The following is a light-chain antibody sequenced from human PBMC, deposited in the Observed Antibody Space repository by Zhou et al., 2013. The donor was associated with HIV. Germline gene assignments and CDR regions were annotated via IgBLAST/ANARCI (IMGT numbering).Light chain of an antibody. Sequence: DIQMTQSPSTLSASVGDRVTITCRASQNVTSSLMWYQQKPGKAPKLLIYDASSLETGVPSRFSGNGSGTDFALTISSLHPEDFTTYYCLQDYALPWAFGQGTKVE. V-gene: IGKV1-5*01. CDR1: QNVTSS. CDR3: LQDYALPWA. J-gene: IGKJ1*01. CDR2: DAS.